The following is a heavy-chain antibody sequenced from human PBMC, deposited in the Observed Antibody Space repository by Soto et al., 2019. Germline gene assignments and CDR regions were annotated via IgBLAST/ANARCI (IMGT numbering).Heavy chain of an antibody. CDR2: IGFDGTNI. CDR3: VRTACVINNCSYRGVR. CDR1: GFDFKTYC. V-gene: IGHV3-33*01. Sequence: ESGGGVVQPGRSLRLSCVASGFDFKTYCMHWVRQAPGKGLEWVAVIGFDGTNIHYSDSVRVRFYISRDNSENTVSLQMNRLRVEDTALYYCVRTACVINNCSYRGVRWGKGTLVTV. J-gene: IGHJ4*02. D-gene: IGHD1-20*01.